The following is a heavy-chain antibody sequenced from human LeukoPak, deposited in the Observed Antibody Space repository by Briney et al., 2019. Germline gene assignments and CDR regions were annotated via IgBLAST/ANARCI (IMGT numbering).Heavy chain of an antibody. D-gene: IGHD3-22*01. CDR3: ARVGWSYYDSSGRNLGDAFDI. Sequence: VASVKVSYKASGYTFTSYGISWVRQAPGQGLEWMGWISAYNGNTNYAQKLQGRVTMTTDTSTSTAYMELRSLRSDDTAVYYCARVGWSYYDSSGRNLGDAFDIWGQETMVTVSS. CDR2: ISAYNGNT. J-gene: IGHJ3*02. CDR1: GYTFTSYG. V-gene: IGHV1-18*01.